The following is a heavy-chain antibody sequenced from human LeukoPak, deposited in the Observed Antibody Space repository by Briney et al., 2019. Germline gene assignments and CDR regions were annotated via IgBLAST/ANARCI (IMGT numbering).Heavy chain of an antibody. CDR1: EFTFSSYE. Sequence: GGSLRLSCAASEFTFSSYEMNWVRQAPGKWLEWVSFISSGGSTIYYADSVKGRFTISRDNAKNSLYLQMNSLRAEDTAVYYCARDAHYRPRYYFDYWGQGTLVTVSS. V-gene: IGHV3-48*03. CDR3: ARDAHYRPRYYFDY. J-gene: IGHJ4*02. D-gene: IGHD4/OR15-4a*01. CDR2: ISSGGSTI.